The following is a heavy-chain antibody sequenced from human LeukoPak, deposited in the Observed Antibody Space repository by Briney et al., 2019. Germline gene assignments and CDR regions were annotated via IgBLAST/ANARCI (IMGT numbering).Heavy chain of an antibody. V-gene: IGHV3-30*18. CDR2: ISYDGSNK. D-gene: IGHD6-19*01. CDR3: AKDPDEYSSGSFDY. CDR1: GFTFSSYG. J-gene: IGHJ4*02. Sequence: GGSLRLSCAASGFTFSSYGMPWVRQAPGKGLEWVAVISYDGSNKYYADSVKGRFTISRDNSKNTLYLQMNSLRAEDTAVYYCAKDPDEYSSGSFDYWGQGTLVTVSS.